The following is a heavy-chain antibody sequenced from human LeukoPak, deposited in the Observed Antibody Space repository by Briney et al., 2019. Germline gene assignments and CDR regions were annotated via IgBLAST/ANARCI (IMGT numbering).Heavy chain of an antibody. CDR1: GGSISSDY. CDR3: ARCRSYDSSGYCDAVDI. CDR2: ISNSGST. Sequence: SETLSLTCTVSGGSISSDYWSWIRQPPGKGLEWIGYISNSGSTNYNPSLKSRVTISVDTSKNQFSLKLSSVTAADTAVYYCARCRSYDSSGYCDAVDIWGQGTMVTVSS. D-gene: IGHD3-22*01. V-gene: IGHV4-59*01. J-gene: IGHJ3*02.